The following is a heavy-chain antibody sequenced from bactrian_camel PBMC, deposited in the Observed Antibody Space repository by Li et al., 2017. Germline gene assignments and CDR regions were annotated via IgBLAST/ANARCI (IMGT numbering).Heavy chain of an antibody. V-gene: IGHV3S53*01. D-gene: IGHD3*01. J-gene: IGHJ4*01. CDR3: TIRRNYCSPTTPATFDI. CDR2: IDSDGTF. Sequence: VQLVESGGGSVPVGGSLRLSCVSSVGYVFSSHCMGWFLQAPGKERDTVAVIDSDGTFTYANFVEGRFTISRGDAEDQAYLQMTRLKPQDTAMYYCTIRRNYCSPTTPATFDIWGQGTQVTVS. CDR1: GYVFSSHC.